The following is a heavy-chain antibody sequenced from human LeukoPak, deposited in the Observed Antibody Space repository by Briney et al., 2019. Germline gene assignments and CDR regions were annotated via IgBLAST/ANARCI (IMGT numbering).Heavy chain of an antibody. CDR3: ARVRIAVAVSAFDI. CDR2: IKQDGSET. V-gene: IGHV3-7*01. CDR1: GFTFSSHY. J-gene: IGHJ3*02. D-gene: IGHD6-19*01. Sequence: PGGSLRLSCEASGFTFSSHYMIWVREAPGKGLEWVANIKQDGSETYYVESVKGRFTISRDNAKNSLYLQMSILRAADTAVYYCARVRIAVAVSAFDIWGQGTMVTVSS.